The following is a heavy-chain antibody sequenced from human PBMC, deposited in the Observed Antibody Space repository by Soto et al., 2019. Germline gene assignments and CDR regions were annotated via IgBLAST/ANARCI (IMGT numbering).Heavy chain of an antibody. V-gene: IGHV3-23*01. CDR2: ISGSGGST. Sequence: PGGSLRLSCAASGFTFSSYAMSWVRQAPGKGLEWVSAISGSGGSTYYADSVKGRSTISRDNSKNTLYLQMNSLRAEDTAVYYCAKILTPFRDYDSSGYGLNDYWGQGTLVTVSS. D-gene: IGHD3-22*01. CDR3: AKILTPFRDYDSSGYGLNDY. J-gene: IGHJ4*02. CDR1: GFTFSSYA.